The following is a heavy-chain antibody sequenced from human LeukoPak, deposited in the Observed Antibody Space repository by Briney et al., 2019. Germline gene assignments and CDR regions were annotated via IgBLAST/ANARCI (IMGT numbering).Heavy chain of an antibody. CDR2: INPHSGGT. CDR1: GYTFTDYY. D-gene: IGHD6-19*01. CDR3: ARDGAVTGSYNWFDP. J-gene: IGHJ5*02. Sequence: GASVKVSCKASGYTFTDYYMHWVRQAPGQGIEWMGWINPHSGGTKLAQRFQGRVTMTRDTSINTAYMELRSLTSDDSAVYYCARDGAVTGSYNWFDPWGQGTLVTVSS. V-gene: IGHV1-2*02.